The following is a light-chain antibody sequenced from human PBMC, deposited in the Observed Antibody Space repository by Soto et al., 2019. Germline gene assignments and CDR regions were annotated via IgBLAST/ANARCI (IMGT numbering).Light chain of an antibody. Sequence: QSVLTQPASVSGSPGQSITISCTGTNSDIGGYKYVSWYQQHPGKAPKLMIFDVSNRPSGVSNRFSGSKSGNTASLIISGLQVEDEADYYCCSSTGSSTLVFGGGTKLTVL. J-gene: IGLJ2*01. CDR2: DVS. CDR1: NSDIGGYKY. CDR3: CSSTGSSTLV. V-gene: IGLV2-14*03.